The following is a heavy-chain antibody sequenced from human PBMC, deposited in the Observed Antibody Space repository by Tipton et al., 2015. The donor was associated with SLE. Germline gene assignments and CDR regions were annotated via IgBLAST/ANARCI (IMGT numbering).Heavy chain of an antibody. D-gene: IGHD2-21*01. V-gene: IGHV4-39*07. CDR2: IYYSGST. CDR3: ARQSLGASYCGGDCYTGMDV. J-gene: IGHJ6*02. Sequence: TLSLTCTVSGGSISSSSYYWGWIRQPPGKGLEWIGSIYYSGSTYYNPSLKSRVTISVDTSKNQFSLKLSSVTAAGTAVYYCARQSLGASYCGGDCYTGMDVWGQGTTVTVSS. CDR1: GGSISSSSYY.